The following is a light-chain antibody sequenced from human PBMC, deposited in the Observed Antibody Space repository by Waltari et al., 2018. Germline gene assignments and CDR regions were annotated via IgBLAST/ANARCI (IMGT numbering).Light chain of an antibody. CDR3: QQYYDYLLT. CDR2: AAS. CDR1: QSVSTY. V-gene: IGKV1-8*01. Sequence: AIRMTQSPSSLSASTGDRVTITCRASQSVSTYLAWYKQKPGKAPKLLIYAASTLQRGVPSRFSGSGSGTDFTLSISCLQSEDFATYYCQQYYDYLLTFGQGTKVEIK. J-gene: IGKJ1*01.